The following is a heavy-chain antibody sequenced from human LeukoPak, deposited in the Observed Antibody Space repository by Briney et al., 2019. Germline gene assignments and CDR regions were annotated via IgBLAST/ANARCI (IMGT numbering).Heavy chain of an antibody. CDR3: ARGYDWGTLFY. D-gene: IGHD5-12*01. J-gene: IGHJ4*02. CDR2: IYTSGST. CDR1: GGSISSYY. Sequence: SETLSLPCTVSGGSISSYYWSWIRQPAGKGLEWIGRIYTSGSTNYNPSLKSRVTMSVDTSKNQFSLKLSSVAAADTAVYYCARGYDWGTLFYWGQGTLVTVSS. V-gene: IGHV4-4*07.